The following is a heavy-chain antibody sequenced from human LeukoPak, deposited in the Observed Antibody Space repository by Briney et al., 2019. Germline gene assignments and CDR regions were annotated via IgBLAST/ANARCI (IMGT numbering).Heavy chain of an antibody. CDR2: IYHSGST. V-gene: IGHV4-38-2*01. CDR1: GYSISSGYY. Sequence: SETLSLTCAVSGYSISSGYYWGWIRQPPGKGLEWIGIIYHSGSTYYNPSLKSRVTISVDTSKNQFSLKLSSVTAADTAVYYCASPHCSSTSCLDAFDIWGQGTMVTVSS. J-gene: IGHJ3*02. D-gene: IGHD2-2*01. CDR3: ASPHCSSTSCLDAFDI.